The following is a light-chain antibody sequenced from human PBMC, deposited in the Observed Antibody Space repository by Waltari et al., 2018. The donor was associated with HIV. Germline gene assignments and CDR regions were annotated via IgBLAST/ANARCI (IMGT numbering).Light chain of an antibody. CDR2: GAS. Sequence: VLTPSPCTLSLSPGGRATLSCRASQSTDISYLAWYQQTPGQAPRLLIYGASNRATGTPDRFSGSASGTDFTLTIGGLKAEDSAVYYCQQCGYSPYTFGQGTRLEIK. V-gene: IGKV3-20*01. CDR3: QQCGYSPYT. J-gene: IGKJ2*01. CDR1: QSTDISY.